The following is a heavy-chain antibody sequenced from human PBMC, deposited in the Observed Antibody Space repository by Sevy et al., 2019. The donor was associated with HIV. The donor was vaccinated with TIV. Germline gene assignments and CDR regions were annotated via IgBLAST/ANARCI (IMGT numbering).Heavy chain of an antibody. Sequence: ASVKVSCKASGYIFTAYHITWVRRAPGQGLEWMGWIAGYNDDANYAQNFQDRVTMARDVSKKTAYMELRSLTSDDTAVYYCARGRATNTGSYFFDHWAQGTLVTVSS. J-gene: IGHJ4*02. CDR3: ARGRATNTGSYFFDH. D-gene: IGHD2-8*02. V-gene: IGHV1-18*01. CDR2: IAGYNDDA. CDR1: GYIFTAYH.